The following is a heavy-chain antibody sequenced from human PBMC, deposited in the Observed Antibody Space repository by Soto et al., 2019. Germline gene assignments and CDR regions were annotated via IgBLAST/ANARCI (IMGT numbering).Heavy chain of an antibody. CDR3: ARDRAKRERWLQSTFYYGMDV. CDR1: GGSISSGGYY. V-gene: IGHV4-31*03. J-gene: IGHJ6*02. CDR2: IYYSGST. D-gene: IGHD5-12*01. Sequence: LSLTCTVSGGSISSGGYYWGWIRQHPGKGLEWIGYIYYSGSTYYNPSLKSRVTISVDTSKNQFSLKLSSVTAADTAVYYCARDRAKRERWLQSTFYYGMDVWGQGTTVTVSS.